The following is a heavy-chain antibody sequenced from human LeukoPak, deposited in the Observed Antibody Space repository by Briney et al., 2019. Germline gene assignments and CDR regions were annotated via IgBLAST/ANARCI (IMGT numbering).Heavy chain of an antibody. J-gene: IGHJ4*02. CDR3: AREWGLIAVAGGPGY. CDR2: IWYDGHNN. V-gene: IGHV3-33*01. CDR1: GFTFSKYG. D-gene: IGHD2-21*01. Sequence: GRSLRLSCVASGFTFSKYGMHWVRQAPGKGLQWLAIIWYDGHNNYYADSVKGRLTISRDNSKNTLFLEMNDLKAEDTAVYYCAREWGLIAVAGGPGYWGQGTLVTVSS.